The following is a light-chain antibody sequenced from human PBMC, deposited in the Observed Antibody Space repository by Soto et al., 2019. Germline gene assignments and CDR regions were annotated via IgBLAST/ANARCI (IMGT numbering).Light chain of an antibody. V-gene: IGKV1-27*01. CDR2: AAS. CDR3: QKYSSVPV. Sequence: DIQMTQSPTSLSASVGDRVTITCQASQGIRNFVAWYQQKPGKAPKLLIYAASTLQSGVPSRFSGSGSGTDFTLTINSLQTEDVATYSCQKYSSVPVFGPGTKVEIE. CDR1: QGIRNF. J-gene: IGKJ3*01.